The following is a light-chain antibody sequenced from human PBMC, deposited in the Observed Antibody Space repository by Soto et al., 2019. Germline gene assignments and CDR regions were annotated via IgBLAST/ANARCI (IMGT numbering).Light chain of an antibody. CDR2: DVY. J-gene: IGLJ2*01. Sequence: QSALTQPASVSGSPGQSITISCTGTTSDIGDWQYVSWYQQYPGKVPKLIIYDVYSRPSGISDRFSGSKTANTASLIISGLQSEDEADYFCSSFTGSRTILFGGGTKLTVL. V-gene: IGLV2-14*03. CDR1: TSDIGDWQY. CDR3: SSFTGSRTIL.